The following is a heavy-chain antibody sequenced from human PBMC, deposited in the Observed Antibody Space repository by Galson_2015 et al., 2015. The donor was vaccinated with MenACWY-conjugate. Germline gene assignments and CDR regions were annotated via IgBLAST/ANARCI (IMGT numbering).Heavy chain of an antibody. Sequence: SLRLSCAASGFTFSSYWMHWVRQAPGKGLVWVSRVNSDGSGTGYADSVKGRFTISRDNAKHMSFLQMNSLKVEDTAVYYCARSYVPGSDRKNYYMDVWGRGTTVTVSS. CDR3: ARSYVPGSDRKNYYMDV. D-gene: IGHD3-16*01. CDR2: VNSDGSGT. J-gene: IGHJ6*03. V-gene: IGHV3-74*01. CDR1: GFTFSSYW.